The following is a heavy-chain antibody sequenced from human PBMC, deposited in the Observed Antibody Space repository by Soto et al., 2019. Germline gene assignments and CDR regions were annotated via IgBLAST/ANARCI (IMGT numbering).Heavy chain of an antibody. D-gene: IGHD3-10*01. CDR3: AREDRGFGELLSGWFDP. V-gene: IGHV4-31*03. J-gene: IGHJ5*02. Sequence: QVQLQESGPGLVKPSQTLSLTCTVSGGSISSGGYYGSWIRQHPGKGLEWIWYIYYSGSTYYNPSLKSRVTISVDTSKNQFSLKLSSVTASDTAVYYCAREDRGFGELLSGWFDPWGQGTLVTVSS. CDR2: IYYSGST. CDR1: GGSISSGGYY.